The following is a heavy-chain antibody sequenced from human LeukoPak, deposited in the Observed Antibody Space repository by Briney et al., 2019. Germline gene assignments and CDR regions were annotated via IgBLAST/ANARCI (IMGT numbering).Heavy chain of an antibody. CDR3: AKVPVFSLTISEVVTDDAFDI. CDR2: ISGSDGAT. V-gene: IGHV3-23*01. J-gene: IGHJ3*02. Sequence: GGSLRLSCAASGFTFSSYAMSWVRQAPGKGLEWVSAISGSDGATYYADSVKGRFTISRDNSKNTLYLQMNSLRAEDTAVYYCAKVPVFSLTISEVVTDDAFDIWGQGTIVTVSS. D-gene: IGHD3-3*01. CDR1: GFTFSSYA.